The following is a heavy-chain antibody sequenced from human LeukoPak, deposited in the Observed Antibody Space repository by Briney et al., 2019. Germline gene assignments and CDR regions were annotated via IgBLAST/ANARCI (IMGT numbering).Heavy chain of an antibody. Sequence: QPGGSLRLSCAASGFTFSSYGMSWVRQAPGKGLEWVSAISGSGGSTYYADSVKGRFTISRDNSKNTLYLQMNSLRAEDTAVYYCAKDWGFVGASLDYWGQGTLVTVSS. J-gene: IGHJ4*02. V-gene: IGHV3-23*01. CDR2: ISGSGGST. D-gene: IGHD1-26*01. CDR3: AKDWGFVGASLDY. CDR1: GFTFSSYG.